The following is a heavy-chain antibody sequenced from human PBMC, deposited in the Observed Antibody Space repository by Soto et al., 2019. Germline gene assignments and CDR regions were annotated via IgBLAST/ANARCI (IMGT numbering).Heavy chain of an antibody. CDR1: GGSIDNYEYY. J-gene: IGHJ4*02. CDR2: IYYSGRT. V-gene: IGHV4-30-4*01. Sequence: SETLSLTCTVSGGSIDNYEYYWTWIRQSPGKGLEWVGYIYYSGRTNYNPSLNSRLTISLDTSKNQFSLRLTSVSAADTAMYYCARDRSNSPDYFDYWGQGTLVTVSS. D-gene: IGHD6-6*01. CDR3: ARDRSNSPDYFDY.